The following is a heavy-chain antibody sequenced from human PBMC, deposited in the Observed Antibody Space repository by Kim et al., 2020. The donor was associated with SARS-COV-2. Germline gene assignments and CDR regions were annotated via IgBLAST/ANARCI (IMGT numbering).Heavy chain of an antibody. J-gene: IGHJ3*02. CDR3: AKDWGHFDI. D-gene: IGHD3-16*01. CDR2: SNK. Sequence: SNKYYADSVKGRFTISRDNSKNTLYLQMNSLRAEDTAVYYCAKDWGHFDIWGQGTMVTVSS. V-gene: IGHV3-33*06.